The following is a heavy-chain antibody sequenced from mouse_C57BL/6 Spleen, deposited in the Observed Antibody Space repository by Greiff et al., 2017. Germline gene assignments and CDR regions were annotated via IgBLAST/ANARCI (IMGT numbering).Heavy chain of an antibody. CDR3: ARSHYGSPYWYCDV. Sequence: QVQLQQPGAELVRPGTSVKLSCKASGYTFTSYWMHWVKQRPGQGLEWIGVIDPSDSYTNYNQKFKGKATLTVDTSSSTAYMQLSSLTSEDSAVYYCARSHYGSPYWYCDVWGTGTTVTVSS. CDR2: IDPSDSYT. J-gene: IGHJ1*03. D-gene: IGHD1-1*01. V-gene: IGHV1-59*01. CDR1: GYTFTSYW.